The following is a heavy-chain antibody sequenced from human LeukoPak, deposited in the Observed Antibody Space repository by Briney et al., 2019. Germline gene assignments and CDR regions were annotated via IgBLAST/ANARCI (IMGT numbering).Heavy chain of an antibody. D-gene: IGHD4/OR15-4a*01. V-gene: IGHV1-69*05. CDR3: ARDRANLHWFDP. Sequence: ASVKVSCKASGGTFSSYAISWVRQAPGQGLEWMGRIIPIFGTANYAQKFQGRATITTDESTSTAYMELSSLRSEDTAVYYCARDRANLHWFDPWGQGTLVTVSS. CDR2: IIPIFGTA. CDR1: GGTFSSYA. J-gene: IGHJ5*02.